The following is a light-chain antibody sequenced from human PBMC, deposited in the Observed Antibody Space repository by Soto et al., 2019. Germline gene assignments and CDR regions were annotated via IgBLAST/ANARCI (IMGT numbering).Light chain of an antibody. CDR1: SSDVGSYNR. J-gene: IGLJ2*01. Sequence: QSALTQPPSVSGSPGQSVSISCTGTSSDVGSYNRVSWYQRPPGTAPKLMIYDVSNRPSGVPDRFSGSKSGNTASLTISGLQADDEADYYCSSYTSSSTLVFGGGTKLTVL. CDR3: SSYTSSSTLV. V-gene: IGLV2-18*02. CDR2: DVS.